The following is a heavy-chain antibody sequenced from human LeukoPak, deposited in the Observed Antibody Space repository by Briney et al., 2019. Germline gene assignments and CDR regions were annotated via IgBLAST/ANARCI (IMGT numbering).Heavy chain of an antibody. J-gene: IGHJ6*03. D-gene: IGHD6-13*01. CDR3: ARSPAIAAAGHPDYYYYMDV. CDR2: IIPIFGTA. Sequence: SVKVSCKASGYTFTSYCMHWVRQAPGQGLEWMGGIIPIFGTANYAQKFQGRVTITADESTSTAYMELSSLRSEDTAVYYCARSPAIAAAGHPDYYYYMDVWGKGTTVTVSS. V-gene: IGHV1-69*13. CDR1: GYTFTSYC.